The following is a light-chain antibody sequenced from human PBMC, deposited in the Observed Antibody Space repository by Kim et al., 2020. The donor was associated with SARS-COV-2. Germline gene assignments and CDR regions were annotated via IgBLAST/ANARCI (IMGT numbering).Light chain of an antibody. J-gene: IGKJ2*01. CDR2: DAS. Sequence: DIQITQSPSTLSASVGDRVTITCRASQSMSKWLAWFQVKPGKAPNLLIYDASNLQSGVPSRFSGSGSGTEFTLTINGLQPDDFATYYCQQYSTYGYTFGQGTKLEI. CDR1: QSMSKW. CDR3: QQYSTYGYT. V-gene: IGKV1-5*01.